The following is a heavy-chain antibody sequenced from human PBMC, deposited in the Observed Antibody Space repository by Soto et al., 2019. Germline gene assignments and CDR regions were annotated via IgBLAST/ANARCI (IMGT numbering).Heavy chain of an antibody. CDR3: ARHDSSGYEDFQH. CDR2: IYYSGST. V-gene: IGHV4-59*08. J-gene: IGHJ1*01. D-gene: IGHD3-22*01. Sequence: SETLSLTCTVSGGSISSYYWSWIRQPPGKGLEWIGYIYYSGSTNYNPSLKSRVTISVDTSKNQFSLKLSSVTAADTAVYYCARHDSSGYEDFQHWGQGTLVTVSS. CDR1: GGSISSYY.